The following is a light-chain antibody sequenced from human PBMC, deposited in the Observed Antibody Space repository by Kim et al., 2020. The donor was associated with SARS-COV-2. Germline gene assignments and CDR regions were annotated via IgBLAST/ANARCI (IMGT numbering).Light chain of an antibody. CDR3: PQGNGLPPVN. Sequence: DIQMTQSPSSVSASVGDRVTITCRASQGINNWLAWYQQKPGKAPKLLIYAASNLQTGVPSRFSGFGSGTDFTLTISSLQPEDFATYFFPQGNGLPPVNFGGGNQVGIK. CDR2: AAS. CDR1: QGINNW. V-gene: IGKV1-12*01. J-gene: IGKJ4*01.